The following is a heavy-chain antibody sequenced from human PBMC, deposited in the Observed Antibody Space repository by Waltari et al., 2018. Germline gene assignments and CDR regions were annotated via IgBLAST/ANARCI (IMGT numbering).Heavy chain of an antibody. CDR1: GGSISSSSYY. Sequence: QLQLQESGPGLVKPSETLSLTCTVSGGSISSSSYYWGWILQPPGKGLGWIGSIYYSGSTYYNPSLKSRVTISVDTSKNQFSLKLSSVTAADTAVYYCASTVYYDSSGWTYYFDYWGQGTLVTVSS. D-gene: IGHD3-22*01. J-gene: IGHJ4*02. CDR3: ASTVYYDSSGWTYYFDY. CDR2: IYYSGST. V-gene: IGHV4-39*01.